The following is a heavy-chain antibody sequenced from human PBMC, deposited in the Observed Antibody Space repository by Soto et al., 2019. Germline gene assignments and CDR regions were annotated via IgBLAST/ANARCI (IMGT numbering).Heavy chain of an antibody. J-gene: IGHJ4*02. CDR3: ARGSGVPRTTIEGYFGY. D-gene: IGHD3-3*01. CDR1: GFTFSSYA. CDR2: ISYDGSNK. V-gene: IGHV3-30-3*01. Sequence: QVQLVESGGGVVQPGRSLRLSCAPSGFTFSSYAMHWVRQAPAKGLQWVAVISYDGSNKYYADSVKGRSTTSRDNSKNTLYLQMNSLRAEDTAVYYCARGSGVPRTTIEGYFGYWGQGTLVTVCS.